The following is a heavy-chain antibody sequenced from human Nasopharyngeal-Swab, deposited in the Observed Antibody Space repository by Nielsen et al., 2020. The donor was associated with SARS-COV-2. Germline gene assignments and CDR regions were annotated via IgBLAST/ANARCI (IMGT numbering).Heavy chain of an antibody. J-gene: IGHJ4*02. V-gene: IGHV3-30-3*01. Sequence: GESLKISCVGSGISFSTSVIQWVRQAPGKGLEWVAVLAIDGSNYEQYADSVRGRFSISRDTYQNTLHLQLNSLREEDTAVYYCVREGGTSGRAGYFDYWGQGTLVTVTS. D-gene: IGHD2-2*01. CDR2: LAIDGSNYE. CDR3: VREGGTSGRAGYFDY. CDR1: GISFSTSV.